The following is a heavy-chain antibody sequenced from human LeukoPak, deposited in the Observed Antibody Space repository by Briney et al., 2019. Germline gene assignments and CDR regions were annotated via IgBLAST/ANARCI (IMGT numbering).Heavy chain of an antibody. Sequence: SQTLSLTCAISGDSVSVNSAAWNWIRQSPSRGLEWLGRTYYRSRWYNDYAVSVKSRITIKPDTSKNQFSLQLNSVTPEDTAVYYCARELYRHGRGGYDYWGLGTLVTVSS. CDR3: ARELYRHGRGGYDY. V-gene: IGHV6-1*01. J-gene: IGHJ4*02. CDR2: TYYRSRWYN. D-gene: IGHD1-26*01. CDR1: GDSVSVNSAA.